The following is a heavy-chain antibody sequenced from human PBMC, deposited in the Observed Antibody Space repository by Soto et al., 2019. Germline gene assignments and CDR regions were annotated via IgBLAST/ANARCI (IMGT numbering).Heavy chain of an antibody. J-gene: IGHJ6*02. CDR1: GGSISSYY. D-gene: IGHD5-12*01. Sequence: SETLSLTCTVSGGSISSYYWSWIRQPPGKGLEWIGYIYYSGSTNYNPSLKSRVTISVDTSKNQFSLKLSSVTAADTAVYYCAIPDQRWLQPPLGPGYYYGMDVWGQGTTVTVSS. CDR2: IYYSGST. V-gene: IGHV4-59*01. CDR3: AIPDQRWLQPPLGPGYYYGMDV.